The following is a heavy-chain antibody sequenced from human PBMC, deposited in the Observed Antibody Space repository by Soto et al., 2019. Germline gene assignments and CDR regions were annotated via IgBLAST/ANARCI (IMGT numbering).Heavy chain of an antibody. CDR1: GCSISSYY. D-gene: IGHD3-10*01. CDR3: AKAPRGNYGYPSYFDY. V-gene: IGHV4-59*01. Sequence: SETLSLTCTVSGCSISSYYWSWIRQPPGKGLEWIGYIYCSGSTNYNPSLKSRVTISVDTSKNQFSLKLSSVTAADTAVYYCAKAPRGNYGYPSYFDYWGQGTLVTVSS. CDR2: IYCSGST. J-gene: IGHJ4*02.